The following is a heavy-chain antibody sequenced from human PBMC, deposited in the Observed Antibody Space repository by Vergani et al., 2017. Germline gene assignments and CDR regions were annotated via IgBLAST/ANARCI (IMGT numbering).Heavy chain of an antibody. CDR3: ARVIGDYYDSSGYRDY. CDR2: IYYSGST. CDR1: GGSISSSSYY. J-gene: IGHJ4*02. Sequence: QLQLQESGPGLVKPSETLSLTCTVSGGSISSSSYYWGWIRQPPGKGLEWIGSIYYSGSTYYNPSLKSRVTISVDTSKNQFSLKLSSVTAADTAVYYCARVIGDYYDSSGYRDYWGQGTLVTVSS. V-gene: IGHV4-39*01. D-gene: IGHD3-22*01.